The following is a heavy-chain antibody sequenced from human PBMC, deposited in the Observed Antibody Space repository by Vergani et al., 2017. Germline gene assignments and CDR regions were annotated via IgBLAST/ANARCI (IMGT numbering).Heavy chain of an antibody. CDR3: AVRLRGNLVGGEIVTKRTFEY. CDR1: GESFSSFY. V-gene: IGHV4-34*02. Sequence: QVQLQQWGAGVVKPSGTLSLTCAVFGESFSSFYWSWIRQPPGKGLEWIGEINNDGNTNYNPSLESRVTVSRDTAKNQFSLNLMSVTAADTAMYYCAVRLRGNLVGGEIVTKRTFEYWSQGSQVTVAS. J-gene: IGHJ4*02. D-gene: IGHD3-10*01. CDR2: INNDGNT.